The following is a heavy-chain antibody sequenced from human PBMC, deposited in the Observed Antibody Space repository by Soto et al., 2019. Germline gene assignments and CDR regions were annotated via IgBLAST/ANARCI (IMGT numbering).Heavy chain of an antibody. Sequence: GASVKVSCKASGYTFTSYGISWARQAPGQGLEWMGWISAYNGNTNYAQKLQGRVTMTTDTSTSTAYMELRSLRSDDTAVYYSARIDCSGGSCYRDDYWGEGTLVTVAS. CDR3: ARIDCSGGSCYRDDY. D-gene: IGHD2-15*01. CDR1: GYTFTSYG. CDR2: ISAYNGNT. V-gene: IGHV1-18*01. J-gene: IGHJ4*02.